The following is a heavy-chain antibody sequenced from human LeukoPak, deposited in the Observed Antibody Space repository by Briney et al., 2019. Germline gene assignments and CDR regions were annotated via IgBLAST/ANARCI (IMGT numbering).Heavy chain of an antibody. D-gene: IGHD3-3*01. CDR2: ISYDGSNK. CDR1: GFTFSSYG. CDR3: AKDSRPILRFHYYYGMDV. Sequence: GRSLRLSCAASGFTFSSYGMHWVRQAPGKGLEWVAVISYDGSNKYYADSVKGRFTISRDNSKNTLYLQMNSLSAEDTAVYYCAKDSRPILRFHYYYGMDVWGQGTTVTVSS. V-gene: IGHV3-30*18. J-gene: IGHJ6*02.